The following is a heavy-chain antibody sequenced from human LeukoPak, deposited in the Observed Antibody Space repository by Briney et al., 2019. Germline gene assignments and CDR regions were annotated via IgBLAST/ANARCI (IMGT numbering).Heavy chain of an antibody. Sequence: GGSLRLSCAASGFTFSSYWMHWVRQAPGKGLVWVSRINSDGSSTSYADSVKGRFTISRDNAKNTLYLQMNSLRAEDTAVYYCAKDGGASGLHKSYVLGDYFDFWGQGTLVTVSS. CDR3: AKDGGASGLHKSYVLGDYFDF. CDR2: INSDGSST. J-gene: IGHJ4*02. V-gene: IGHV3-74*01. CDR1: GFTFSSYW. D-gene: IGHD3-10*02.